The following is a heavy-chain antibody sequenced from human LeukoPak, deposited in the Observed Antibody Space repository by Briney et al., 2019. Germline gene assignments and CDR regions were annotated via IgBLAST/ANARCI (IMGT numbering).Heavy chain of an antibody. J-gene: IGHJ4*02. V-gene: IGHV3-48*03. CDR2: ISSSGSTI. Sequence: PGGSLRLSCAASGFTSSSYEMNWVRQAPGKGLEWVSYISSSGSTIYYADSVKGRFTISRDNAKNSLYLQMDSLRAEDTAVYYCARDRLHYGEYEKTFDYWGQGTLVTVSS. CDR3: ARDRLHYGEYEKTFDY. CDR1: GFTSSSYE. D-gene: IGHD4-17*01.